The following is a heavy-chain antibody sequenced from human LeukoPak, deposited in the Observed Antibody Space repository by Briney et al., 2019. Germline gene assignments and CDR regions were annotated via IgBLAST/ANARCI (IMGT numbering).Heavy chain of an antibody. CDR2: ISNSGTSI. V-gene: IGHV3-11*04. D-gene: IGHD1-26*01. Sequence: GGSLRLSCAASGFTFSDSYMTWIRQAPGKGLEWVSYISNSGTSIYYADSVKGRFTISRDNAKNSLSLQMNSLRAEDTAVYYCARDPGGIVGATGYFDYWGQGTLVTVSS. J-gene: IGHJ4*02. CDR3: ARDPGGIVGATGYFDY. CDR1: GFTFSDSY.